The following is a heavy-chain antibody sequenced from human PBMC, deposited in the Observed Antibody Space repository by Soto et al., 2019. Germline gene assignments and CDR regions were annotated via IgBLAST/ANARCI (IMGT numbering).Heavy chain of an antibody. CDR3: VKDPDFWSGHYIDYYYGMDV. J-gene: IGHJ6*02. Sequence: GGSLRLSCSASGFTFSSYAMHWVRQAPGKGLEYVSAISSNGGSTYYADSVKGRFTISRDNSKNTLYLQMSSLRAEDTAVYYCVKDPDFWSGHYIDYYYGMDVWGQGTTVTVSS. D-gene: IGHD3-3*01. CDR2: ISSNGGST. CDR1: GFTFSSYA. V-gene: IGHV3-64D*06.